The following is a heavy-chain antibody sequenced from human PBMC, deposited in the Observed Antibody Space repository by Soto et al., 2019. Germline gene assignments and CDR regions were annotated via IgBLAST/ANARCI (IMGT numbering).Heavy chain of an antibody. Sequence: GGSLRLSCAASGFTVSSNYMSWVRQAPGKGLEWVSVIYSGGSTYYADSVKGRFTISRDNSKNTLYLQMNSLRAEDTAVYYCARVSYDFWSGYLGTAYYYYYMDVWGKGTTVTVSS. J-gene: IGHJ6*03. CDR2: IYSGGST. D-gene: IGHD3-3*01. CDR3: ARVSYDFWSGYLGTAYYYYYMDV. CDR1: GFTVSSNY. V-gene: IGHV3-66*01.